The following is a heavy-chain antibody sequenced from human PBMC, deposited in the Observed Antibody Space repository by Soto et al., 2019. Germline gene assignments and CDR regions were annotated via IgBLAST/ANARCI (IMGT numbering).Heavy chain of an antibody. V-gene: IGHV4-59*01. CDR1: GGSISSYY. CDR3: ARVGDCSGGSCYYYYYYMDV. J-gene: IGHJ6*03. D-gene: IGHD2-15*01. CDR2: IYYSGST. Sequence: PSETLSLTCTVSGGSISSYYWSWIRQPPGKGLEWIGYIYYSGSTNYNPSLKSRVTISVDTSKNQFSLKLSSVTAADTAVYYCARVGDCSGGSCYYYYYYMDVWGKGTTVTVSS.